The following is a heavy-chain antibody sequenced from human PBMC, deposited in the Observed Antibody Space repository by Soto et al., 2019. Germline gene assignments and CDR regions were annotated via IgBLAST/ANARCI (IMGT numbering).Heavy chain of an antibody. Sequence: GGSLRLSCAASGFTFSSYSMNWVRQAPGKGLEWVSYISSSSTIYYADSVKGRFTISRDNAKNSLYLQMNSLRAEDTAVYYCARARRDGLIHYFDYWGQGTLVTVSS. D-gene: IGHD3-16*01. J-gene: IGHJ4*02. CDR2: ISSSSTI. V-gene: IGHV3-48*01. CDR3: ARARRDGLIHYFDY. CDR1: GFTFSSYS.